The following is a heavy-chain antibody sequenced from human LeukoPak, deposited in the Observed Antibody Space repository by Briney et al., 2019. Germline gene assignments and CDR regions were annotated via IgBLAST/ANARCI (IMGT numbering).Heavy chain of an antibody. CDR1: GGPIRSYY. CDR2: IYYTGST. Sequence: SETLSLTCTVSGGPIRSYYWTWIRQPPGKGLEWIGHIYYTGSTTYNPSLKSRVTISVDTSKNQFSLKLTSVTAADTAVYYCARFGGGNTLDYYYYYMDVWGKGTTVTVSS. CDR3: ARFGGGNTLDYYYYYMDV. V-gene: IGHV4-59*01. D-gene: IGHD4-23*01. J-gene: IGHJ6*03.